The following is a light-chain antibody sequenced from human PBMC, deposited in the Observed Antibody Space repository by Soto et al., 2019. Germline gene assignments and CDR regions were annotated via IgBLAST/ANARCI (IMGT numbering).Light chain of an antibody. CDR3: CSYATNFIVV. J-gene: IGLJ2*01. Sequence: QSVLTQPASVSGSPGQSITISCTGTSDDVGGYEYVSWYQQHPGKAPKLIIYDVIYRPSGVSNRFSGSKSGSTASMTISGLQAEDEADYYCCSYATNFIVVFGGGTKLTVL. CDR2: DVI. CDR1: SDDVGGYEY. V-gene: IGLV2-14*01.